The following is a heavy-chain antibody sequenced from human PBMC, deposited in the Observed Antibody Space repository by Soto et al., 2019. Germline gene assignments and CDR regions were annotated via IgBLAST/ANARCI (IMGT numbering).Heavy chain of an antibody. Sequence: QVQLQESGPGLVKPSQTLSLTCTVSGGSISSGGYYWSWIRQHPGKGLEWIGYIYYSGSTYYNPSLKSRVTIAVDTSKNQFSLKLSSVTAADTAVYYCARGEYGDDSDAFDIWGQGTMVTVSS. J-gene: IGHJ3*02. CDR1: GGSISSGGYY. CDR3: ARGEYGDDSDAFDI. D-gene: IGHD4-17*01. V-gene: IGHV4-31*03. CDR2: IYYSGST.